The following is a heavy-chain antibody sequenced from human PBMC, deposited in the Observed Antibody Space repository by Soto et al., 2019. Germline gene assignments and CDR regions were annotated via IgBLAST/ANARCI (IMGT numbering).Heavy chain of an antibody. CDR1: GYTFTSYY. CDR3: ARDPPTYYDFWSGYSPWAPTFYGMDV. D-gene: IGHD3-3*01. CDR2: INPSGGST. V-gene: IGHV1-46*01. J-gene: IGHJ6*02. Sequence: ASVKVSCEACGYTFTSYYMHWVRQAPGQGLEWMGIINPSGGSTSYTQKFQGRVTMTRDTSTSTVYMELSSLRSEDTAVYYCARDPPTYYDFWSGYSPWAPTFYGMDVWGQGTTVTVSS.